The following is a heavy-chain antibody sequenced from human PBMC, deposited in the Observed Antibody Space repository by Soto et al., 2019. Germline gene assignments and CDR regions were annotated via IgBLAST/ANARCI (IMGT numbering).Heavy chain of an antibody. CDR1: GFTFSSYA. CDR2: ISGSGGST. V-gene: IGHV3-23*01. J-gene: IGHJ3*02. D-gene: IGHD3-22*01. CDR3: AKKPFDYYDSSGYYWDDAFDI. Sequence: GGSLRLSCAASGFTFSSYAMSWFRQAPGKGLEWVSAISGSGGSTYYADSVKGRFTISRDNSKNTLYLQMNSLRAEDTAVYYCAKKPFDYYDSSGYYWDDAFDIWGQGTMVTVSS.